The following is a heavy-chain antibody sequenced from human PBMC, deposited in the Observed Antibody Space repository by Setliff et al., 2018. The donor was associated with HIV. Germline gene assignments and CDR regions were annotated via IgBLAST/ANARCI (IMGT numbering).Heavy chain of an antibody. Sequence: ASVKVSCKASGYTFTRFGISWVRQAPGQGLEWMGWISGHNGHTDYAQKFQGRVTVTTDTSTETAYMELRSLRSDDTAVYYCARDAGYSGYVLDYWGQGTLVTVSS. CDR3: ARDAGYSGYVLDY. CDR1: GYTFTRFG. J-gene: IGHJ4*02. V-gene: IGHV1-18*01. CDR2: ISGHNGHT. D-gene: IGHD5-12*01.